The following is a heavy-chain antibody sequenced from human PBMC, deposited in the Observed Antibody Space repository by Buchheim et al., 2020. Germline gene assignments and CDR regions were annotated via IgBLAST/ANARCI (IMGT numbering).Heavy chain of an antibody. J-gene: IGHJ4*02. Sequence: QVQLVESGGGVVLPGGSLRLSCAASGFTFTPFGMHWVRQAPGKGLEWVTFISHEGSYKVYADSVRGRFTVSRDNSKKTLYLRKNTLGVDDTARYYFARDGFTSSHGLDYWGQGSL. CDR2: ISHEGSYK. D-gene: IGHD2-2*01. V-gene: IGHV3-33*01. CDR3: ARDGFTSSHGLDY. CDR1: GFTFTPFG.